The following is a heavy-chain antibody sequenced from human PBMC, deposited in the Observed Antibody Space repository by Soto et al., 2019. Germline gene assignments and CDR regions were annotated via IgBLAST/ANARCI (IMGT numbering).Heavy chain of an antibody. CDR3: ARQDKGNYYGSGRRGFVDY. CDR2: IYYSGST. CDR1: GGSISSSSYY. V-gene: IGHV4-39*01. J-gene: IGHJ4*02. D-gene: IGHD3-10*01. Sequence: SETLSLTCTVSGGSISSSSYYWGWIRQPPGKGLEWIGSIYYSGSTYYNPSLKSRVTISVDTSKNQFSLKLSSVTAADTAVYYCARQDKGNYYGSGRRGFVDYWGQGTLVTVSS.